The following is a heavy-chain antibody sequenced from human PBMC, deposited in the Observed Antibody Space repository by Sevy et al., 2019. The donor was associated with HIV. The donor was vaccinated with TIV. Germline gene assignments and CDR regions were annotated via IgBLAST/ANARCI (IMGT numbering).Heavy chain of an antibody. CDR2: ISSGSSYI. CDR1: GFTFSSYSLSSYS. Sequence: GGSLRLSCAASGFTFSSYSLSSYSMNWVRQAPGKGLEWVSSISSGSSYIFYADSVKGRFTISRDNAKNSLYLQMNSLRAEDTAVYYCARHDYGDYQHMGDYWGQGTLVTVSS. CDR3: ARHDYGDYQHMGDY. V-gene: IGHV3-21*01. J-gene: IGHJ4*02. D-gene: IGHD4-17*01.